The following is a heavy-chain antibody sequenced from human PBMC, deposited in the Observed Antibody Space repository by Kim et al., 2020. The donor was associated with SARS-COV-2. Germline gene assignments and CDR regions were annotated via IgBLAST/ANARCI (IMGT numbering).Heavy chain of an antibody. CDR3: AKGGIAAAGTYYYYGMDV. CDR1: GFTFSSYG. Sequence: GGSLRHSCAASGFTFSSYGMHWVRQAPGKGLEWVAVIWYDGSNKYYADSVKGRFTISRDNSKNTLYLQMNSLRAEDTAVYYCAKGGIAAAGTYYYYGMDVWGQGTTVTVSS. CDR2: IWYDGSNK. V-gene: IGHV3-33*06. D-gene: IGHD6-13*01. J-gene: IGHJ6*02.